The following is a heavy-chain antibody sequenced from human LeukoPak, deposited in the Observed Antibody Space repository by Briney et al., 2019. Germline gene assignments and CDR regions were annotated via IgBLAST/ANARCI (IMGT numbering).Heavy chain of an antibody. CDR1: GGSFSGYY. Sequence: SETLSLTCAVYGGSFSGYYWSWIRQPPGKGLEWIGEINHSGSTNYNPSLKSRVTISVDTSKNQFSLKLSSVTAADTAVYYCARVVRPRWGILSYFDYWGQGTLVTVSS. CDR3: ARVVRPRWGILSYFDY. D-gene: IGHD5/OR15-5a*01. CDR2: INHSGST. J-gene: IGHJ4*02. V-gene: IGHV4-34*01.